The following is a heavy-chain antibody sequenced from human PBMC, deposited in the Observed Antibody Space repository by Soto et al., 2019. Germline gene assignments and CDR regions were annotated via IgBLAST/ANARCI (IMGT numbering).Heavy chain of an antibody. CDR1: GFTFSSYA. J-gene: IGHJ4*02. D-gene: IGHD1-1*01. Sequence: EVQLLESGGGLVQPGGSLRLSCAASGFTFSSYAMCWVRQAPGKGLEWVSSISVSGDRTFYADSVKGRFTISRDNFRNPLHRQRNRERAEDAAVYYGAKGGDSFTGNDPLDYWGQGTLVTLPS. V-gene: IGHV3-23*01. CDR3: AKGGDSFTGNDPLDY. CDR2: ISVSGDRT.